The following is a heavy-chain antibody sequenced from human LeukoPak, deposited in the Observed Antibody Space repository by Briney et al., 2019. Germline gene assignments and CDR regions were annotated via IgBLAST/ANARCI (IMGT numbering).Heavy chain of an antibody. CDR1: GFSFSSYE. D-gene: IGHD2-8*01. CDR3: VRVGLGFAHGFDY. J-gene: IGHJ4*02. Sequence: PGGSLRLSCAASGFSFSSYEMNWVRQAPGKGLEWVSYINHIGDIIYYADSVKGRFTISRDNAKNSLYLQMNGLRAEDTAVYHCVRVGLGFAHGFDYWGQGALVIVSS. CDR2: INHIGDII. V-gene: IGHV3-48*03.